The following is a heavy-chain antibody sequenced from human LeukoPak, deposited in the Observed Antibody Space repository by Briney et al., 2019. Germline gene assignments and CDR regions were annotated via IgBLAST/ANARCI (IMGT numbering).Heavy chain of an antibody. D-gene: IGHD2-2*01. V-gene: IGHV1-69*01. Sequence: ASVTVSFTASGGTFTIYAISWVRQAPGQGLEWVGGIIPIFGTANYAQKFQGRVTITADESTSTAYMELSSLRSEDTAVYYCARYCSSTSCYDWFDPWGQGTLVTVSS. CDR1: GGTFTIYA. J-gene: IGHJ5*02. CDR3: ARYCSSTSCYDWFDP. CDR2: IIPIFGTA.